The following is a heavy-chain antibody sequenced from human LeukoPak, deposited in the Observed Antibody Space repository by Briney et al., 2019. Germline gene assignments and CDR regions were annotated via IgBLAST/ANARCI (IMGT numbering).Heavy chain of an antibody. V-gene: IGHV4-39*01. D-gene: IGHD3-22*01. CDR2: IYYSGST. Sequence: SETLSLTCTVSGGSISSSSYYWGWIRQPPGKGLEWIGSIYYSGSTYYNPSLKSRVTISVDTSKNQFSLKLSSVTAADTAVYYCVTYYYGSSAPKRNYWGQGILVTVSS. J-gene: IGHJ4*02. CDR1: GGSISSSSYY. CDR3: VTYYYGSSAPKRNY.